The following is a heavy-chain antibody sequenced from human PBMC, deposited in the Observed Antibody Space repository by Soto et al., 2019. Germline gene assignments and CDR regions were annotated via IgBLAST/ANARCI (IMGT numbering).Heavy chain of an antibody. CDR3: ARETNFIDY. Sequence: VQLVESGGDLVQPGGSLRLSCAASGFTFSSYEMNWVRQAPGKGLEWVSYISSTGTSMDYADSVKGRFTISRDNAKNSLHLQLNSLRDEDTAVYYCARETNFIDYWGQGTLVSVAA. J-gene: IGHJ4*02. D-gene: IGHD7-27*01. V-gene: IGHV3-48*03. CDR1: GFTFSSYE. CDR2: ISSTGTSM.